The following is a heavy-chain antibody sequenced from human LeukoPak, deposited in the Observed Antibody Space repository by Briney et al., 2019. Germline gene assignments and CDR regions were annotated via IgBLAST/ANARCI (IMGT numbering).Heavy chain of an antibody. J-gene: IGHJ4*02. D-gene: IGHD5/OR15-5a*01. CDR1: GFTFSSYE. V-gene: IGHV3-48*03. Sequence: SLRLSCAASGFTFSSYEMNWVRQAPGKGLEWVSYISSSGSTIYYADSVKGRFTISRDNAKNSRYLQMNSLRAEDTAVYYCARLEAFYDTIVYWGQGTLVTVSS. CDR3: ARLEAFYDTIVY. CDR2: ISSSGSTI.